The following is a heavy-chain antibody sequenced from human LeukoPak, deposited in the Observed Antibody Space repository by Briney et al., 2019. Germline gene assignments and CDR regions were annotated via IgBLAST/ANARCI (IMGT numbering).Heavy chain of an antibody. CDR3: ARHGSAVAGPHFDY. D-gene: IGHD6-19*01. J-gene: IGHJ4*02. CDR1: GGSIISYY. CDR2: IYYSGST. Sequence: SETLSLPCTVSGGSIISYYWSWIRQPPGKGLEWIGYIYYSGSTNYNPSLKSRVTISVDTSKNQFSLKLSSVTAADTAVYYCARHGSAVAGPHFDYWGQGTLVTVSS. V-gene: IGHV4-59*08.